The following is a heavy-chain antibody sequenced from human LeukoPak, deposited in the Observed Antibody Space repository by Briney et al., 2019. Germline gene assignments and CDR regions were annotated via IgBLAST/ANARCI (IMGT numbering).Heavy chain of an antibody. D-gene: IGHD6-19*01. CDR2: IYTGGNT. CDR3: ASPSSGQSFDI. CDR1: GFIVSSNY. Sequence: GGSLRLSCAASGFIVSSNYMNWVRQAPGKGLEWVSVIYTGGNTYYADSVKGRFTISRDNSKNTLYLQMHSLGAEDTAVYYCASPSSGQSFDIWGQGTMVTVSS. J-gene: IGHJ3*02. V-gene: IGHV3-53*01.